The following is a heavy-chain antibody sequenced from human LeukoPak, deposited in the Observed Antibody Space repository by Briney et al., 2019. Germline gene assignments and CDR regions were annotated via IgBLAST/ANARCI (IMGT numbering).Heavy chain of an antibody. J-gene: IGHJ3*02. CDR1: GFTLCDLV. Sequence: GFLRLSRSASGFTLCDLVMSWVRQAPGKRLGWVGFIRSKAYGGTTEYAASGKGRFTSSRDDSKSIAYLQMNSLKTEDTAVYYCTKPTGDAFYIWGQGTMVTVSS. D-gene: IGHD1-14*01. CDR3: TKPTGDAFYI. V-gene: IGHV3-49*04. CDR2: IRSKAYGGTT.